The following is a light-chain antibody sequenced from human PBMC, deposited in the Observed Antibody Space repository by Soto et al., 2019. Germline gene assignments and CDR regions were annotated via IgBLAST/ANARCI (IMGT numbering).Light chain of an antibody. CDR3: SSYTGSRPPYV. CDR1: SRDVGGYNY. Sequence: QSALTQPASVSGSPGQSITIACTGTSRDVGGYNYVSWYQQHPGKAPKLMIYDVSNRPSGVSNRFSGSKSGNTASLTISGLQAEDEADYYCSSYTGSRPPYVFGTGTKLTVL. V-gene: IGLV2-14*01. CDR2: DVS. J-gene: IGLJ1*01.